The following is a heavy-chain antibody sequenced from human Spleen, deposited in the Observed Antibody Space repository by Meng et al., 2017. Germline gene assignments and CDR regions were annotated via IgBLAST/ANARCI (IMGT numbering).Heavy chain of an antibody. CDR1: GGSISSRSYY. J-gene: IGHJ5*01. CDR2: IYYNGNS. CDR3: ARASYNYASWFDS. V-gene: IGHV4-39*01. Sequence: QVKLPESGPGLVKPSETLSPSCTVSGGSISSRSYYGVWIRQPPGRGLEWIGQIYYNGNSYYNPSLKSRVTVSVDTSRSQFSLNLNTVTAADTAIYSCARASYNYASWFDSWGQGTLVTVSS. D-gene: IGHD5-18*01.